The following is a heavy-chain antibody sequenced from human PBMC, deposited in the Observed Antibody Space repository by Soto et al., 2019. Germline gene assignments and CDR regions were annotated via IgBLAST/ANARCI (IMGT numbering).Heavy chain of an antibody. D-gene: IGHD2-15*01. Sequence: SETLSLTCTVSGGSISSSNYYWGWIRQPPGKGLEWIGSIYFIGSTYNNPSLKSRVAISVDTSTNQFSLKLTSVTAADTALYYCARTPCRGGSCYYTRGRGYFDYWGQGTLVTVS. J-gene: IGHJ4*02. CDR2: IYFIGST. V-gene: IGHV4-39*01. CDR3: ARTPCRGGSCYYTRGRGYFDY. CDR1: GGSISSSNYY.